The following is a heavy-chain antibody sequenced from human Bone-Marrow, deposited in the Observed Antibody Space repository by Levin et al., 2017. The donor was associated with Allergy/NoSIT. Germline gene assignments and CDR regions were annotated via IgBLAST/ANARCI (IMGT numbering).Heavy chain of an antibody. CDR3: ARDIEDCSGGSCYSTKLLAGKYFDY. Sequence: SETLSLTCAVSGGSISSSNWWSWVRQPPGKGLEWIGEIYHSGSTNYNPSLKSRVTISVDKSKNQFSLKLSSVTAADTAVYYCARDIEDCSGGSCYSTKLLAGKYFDYWGQGTLVTVSS. CDR2: IYHSGST. J-gene: IGHJ4*02. CDR1: GGSISSSNW. D-gene: IGHD2-15*01. V-gene: IGHV4-4*02.